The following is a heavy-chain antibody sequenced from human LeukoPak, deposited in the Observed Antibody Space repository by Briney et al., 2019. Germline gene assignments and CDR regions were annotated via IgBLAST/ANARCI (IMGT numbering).Heavy chain of an antibody. Sequence: SETLSLTCTVSGGSISSYYWSWIRQPAGKGLEWIGRIYAIGSTNYNPSLKSRVTMSVDTSKNQFSLKLSSVTAADTAVYYCARDLKELGYCSSTSCLSNWFDPWGQGTLVTVSS. D-gene: IGHD2-2*01. V-gene: IGHV4-4*07. CDR3: ARDLKELGYCSSTSCLSNWFDP. CDR1: GGSISSYY. J-gene: IGHJ5*02. CDR2: IYAIGST.